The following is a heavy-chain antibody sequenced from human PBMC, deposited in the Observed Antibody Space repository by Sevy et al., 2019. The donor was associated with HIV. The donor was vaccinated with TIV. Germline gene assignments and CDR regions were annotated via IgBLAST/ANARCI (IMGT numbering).Heavy chain of an antibody. D-gene: IGHD3-10*01. V-gene: IGHV5-51*01. CDR1: GYTFNTYW. CDR2: IYPDDSDT. CDR3: ARPALNYYXXXGXXXXX. J-gene: IGHJ3*01. Sequence: GESLNISCKGSGYTFNTYWIAWVRQMPGKGLEWMGIIYPDDSDTRYSPSFQGHVTISADKSTDTAYLQWSSLKASDTAMYYCARPALNYYXXXGXXXXXXGQGTMVTVSS.